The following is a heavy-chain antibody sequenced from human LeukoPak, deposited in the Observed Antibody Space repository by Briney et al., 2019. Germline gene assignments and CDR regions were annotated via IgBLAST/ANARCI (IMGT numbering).Heavy chain of an antibody. J-gene: IGHJ4*02. CDR1: GGSFSGYY. CDR3: ARKVLGYCSGGSCPYVDY. D-gene: IGHD2-15*01. CDR2: INHSGST. Sequence: PSETLSLTCAVYGGSFSGYYWSWIRQPPGKGLEWIGEINHSGSTNYNPSLKSRVTISVDTSKNQFSLKLSSVTAADTAVYYCARKVLGYCSGGSCPYVDYWGQGTLVTVSS. V-gene: IGHV4-34*01.